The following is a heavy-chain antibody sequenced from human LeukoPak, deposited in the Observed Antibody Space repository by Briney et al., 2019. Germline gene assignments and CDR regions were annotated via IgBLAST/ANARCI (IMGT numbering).Heavy chain of an antibody. CDR3: ARDGPFIAVAGTDY. CDR1: GYTFTSYG. J-gene: IGHJ4*02. Sequence: ASVKVSCKASGYTFTSYGISWVRQAPGQGLEWMGWISAYNGNTNYAQKLQGRVTMTTDTSTSTAYMELRSLRSDDTAVYYWARDGPFIAVAGTDYWGQGTLVTVSS. D-gene: IGHD6-19*01. V-gene: IGHV1-18*01. CDR2: ISAYNGNT.